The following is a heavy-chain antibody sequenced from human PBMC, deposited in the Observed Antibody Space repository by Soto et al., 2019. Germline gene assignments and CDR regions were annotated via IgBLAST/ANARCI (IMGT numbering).Heavy chain of an antibody. V-gene: IGHV2-5*02. Sequence: QITLKESGPTLVKPTQTLTLTCTFSGFSITTNGAGVGWIRQPPGKALEWLALIYWDGDKRYSPSLSSRLTITGDTSKNQVVLTMTNMDPMDSATYFCAHRGESVAPRPIEFFDSWGQGTLVTVSS. CDR3: AHRGESVAPRPIEFFDS. J-gene: IGHJ4*02. D-gene: IGHD6-6*01. CDR2: IYWDGDK. CDR1: GFSITTNGAG.